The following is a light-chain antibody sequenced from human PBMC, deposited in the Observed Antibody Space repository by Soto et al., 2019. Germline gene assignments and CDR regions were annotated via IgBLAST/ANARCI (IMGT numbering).Light chain of an antibody. CDR2: DVS. CDR1: SSDVGGYNY. V-gene: IGLV2-14*01. CDR3: SSYTSSRVVV. J-gene: IGLJ2*01. Sequence: QSALTQPASVSGSPGQSITISCTGTSSDVGGYNYVSWCQQHPGKAPKLMIYDVSNRPSGVSNRFSGSKSGNTASLTISGLQAEDEADYYCSSYTSSRVVVFGGGTKLTVL.